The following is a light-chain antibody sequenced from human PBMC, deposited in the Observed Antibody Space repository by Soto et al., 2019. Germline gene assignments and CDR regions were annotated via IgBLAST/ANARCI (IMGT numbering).Light chain of an antibody. CDR2: VAS. V-gene: IGKV3-15*01. CDR3: QQYNNWPPT. J-gene: IGKJ1*01. CDR1: QSISSS. Sequence: EIVMTQSPANLSVSPGERATLSCRASQSISSSLAWYQQKPVQSPRLLIYVASVRDTGTPARFSGSGSGTELTLTISSLQPEDFEIYCCQQYNNWPPTFGQGTKVDIK.